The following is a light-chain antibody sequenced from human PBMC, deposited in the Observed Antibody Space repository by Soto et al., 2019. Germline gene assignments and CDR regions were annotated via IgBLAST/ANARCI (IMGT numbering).Light chain of an antibody. CDR2: DTS. CDR3: QQRTDWPT. CDR1: QSVSHF. Sequence: EIVFTQSPGTLSLSSGESATLSCRASQSVSHFLAWYQQKPGQAPRLLIYDTSSRATGIPGRFSGSGSGTDFTLTIDSLEPEDSAVYYCQQRTDWPTFGGGTKV. J-gene: IGKJ4*01. V-gene: IGKV3-11*01.